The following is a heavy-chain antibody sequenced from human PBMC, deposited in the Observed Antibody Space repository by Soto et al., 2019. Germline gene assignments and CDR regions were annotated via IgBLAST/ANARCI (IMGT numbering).Heavy chain of an antibody. Sequence: QVQMVESGGGVVQPGTSLRLSCVVTGLTFSGYGMHWVRQAPGKGLEWVADITYDGSCTYYADAVKGRFTVSRDNSKNILYLQMTSLRGDDTAMYYCAKDQMGRGWRTLDSWGQGTLVIVSS. J-gene: IGHJ4*02. D-gene: IGHD3-10*01. CDR2: ITYDGSCT. V-gene: IGHV3-30*18. CDR1: GLTFSGYG. CDR3: AKDQMGRGWRTLDS.